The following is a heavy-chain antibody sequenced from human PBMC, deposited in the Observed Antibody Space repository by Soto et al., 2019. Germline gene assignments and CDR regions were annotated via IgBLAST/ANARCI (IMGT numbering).Heavy chain of an antibody. D-gene: IGHD3-3*01. V-gene: IGHV4-61*01. CDR3: ARSGVWGGYYAY. CDR1: GGSVSSGSYY. J-gene: IGHJ4*02. CDR2: IYDSGST. Sequence: QVQLQESGPGLVKPSETLSLTCTVSGGSVSSGSYYCSWIRQPPGQGLEWIGYIYDSGSTNYNPSLKSRVTISVDTSKNQFSMKLSSVTAADTAVDYCARSGVWGGYYAYCGQGTLVTVSS.